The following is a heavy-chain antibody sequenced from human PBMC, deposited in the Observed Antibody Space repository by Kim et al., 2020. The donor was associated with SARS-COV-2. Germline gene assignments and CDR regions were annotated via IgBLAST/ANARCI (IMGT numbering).Heavy chain of an antibody. CDR3: ARQGLAAGTSRGIDY. CDR1: GFTVSSNY. D-gene: IGHD6-13*01. Sequence: GGSLRLSCAASGFTVSSNYMSWVRQAPGKGLEWVSVIYSGGSTYYADSVKGRFTISRDNSKNTLYLQMNSLRAEDTAVYYCARQGLAAGTSRGIDYWGQGTLVTVSS. CDR2: IYSGGST. J-gene: IGHJ4*02. V-gene: IGHV3-66*04.